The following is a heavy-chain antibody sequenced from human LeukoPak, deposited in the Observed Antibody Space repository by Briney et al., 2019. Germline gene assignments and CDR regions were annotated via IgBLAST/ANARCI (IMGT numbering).Heavy chain of an antibody. J-gene: IGHJ4*02. Sequence: KTGGSLRLSCAASGFTFSSYSMNWVRQAPGKGLEWVSSISSSSSYIYYADSVKGRFTISRDNAKNSLYLQMNSLRAEDTAVYYCARGRVTTVVPPGYWGQGTLVTVSS. D-gene: IGHD4-23*01. CDR2: ISSSSSYI. CDR1: GFTFSSYS. CDR3: ARGRVTTVVPPGY. V-gene: IGHV3-21*01.